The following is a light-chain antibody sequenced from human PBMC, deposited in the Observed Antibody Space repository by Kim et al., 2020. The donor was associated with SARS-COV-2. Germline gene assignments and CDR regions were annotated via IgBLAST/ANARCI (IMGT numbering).Light chain of an antibody. V-gene: IGKV3-20*01. CDR1: ESVSSSY. CDR2: GAS. J-gene: IGKJ4*01. CDR3: QQYGSAPLT. Sequence: EVVLTQSPGTLSLSPGERATLSCRASESVSSSYLAWYQQKPGQAPRLLISGASRRATGIPDRFSGSGSGTEFTLTISRLEPDDFAVYYCQQYGSAPLTFGGGTKVDIK.